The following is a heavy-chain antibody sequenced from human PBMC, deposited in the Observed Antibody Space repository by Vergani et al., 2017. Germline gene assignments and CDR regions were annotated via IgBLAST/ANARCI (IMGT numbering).Heavy chain of an antibody. D-gene: IGHD6-6*01. J-gene: IGHJ4*02. CDR2: IYYSGST. V-gene: IGHV4-59*01. CDR3: ARGSEYSSSGFDY. Sequence: QVQLQESGPGLVKPSETLSLTCTVSGGSISSYYWSWIRQPPGKGLEWIGYIYYSGSTNYNPSLKRRVTISVDTSKNQFSLKLSSVTAADTAVYYCARGSEYSSSGFDYWGQGTLVTVSS. CDR1: GGSISSYY.